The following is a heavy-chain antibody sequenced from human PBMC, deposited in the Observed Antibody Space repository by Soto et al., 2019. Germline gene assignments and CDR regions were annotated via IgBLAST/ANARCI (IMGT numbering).Heavy chain of an antibody. Sequence: ASVKVSCKASGYTFTSYDINWVRQATGQGLEWMGWMNPNSGNTGYAQKFQGRVTMTRNTSISTAYMELSSLRSEDTAVYYCARNPRFHFGVVISPPRDYYYGMDVWGQGTTVTVSS. D-gene: IGHD3-3*01. J-gene: IGHJ6*02. CDR3: ARNPRFHFGVVISPPRDYYYGMDV. CDR1: GYTFTSYD. CDR2: MNPNSGNT. V-gene: IGHV1-8*01.